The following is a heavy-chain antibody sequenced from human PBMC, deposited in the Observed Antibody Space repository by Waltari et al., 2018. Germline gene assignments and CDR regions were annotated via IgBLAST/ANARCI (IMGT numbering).Heavy chain of an antibody. Sequence: VQLVESGGGLVQPGGSLRLSCAASGFTFNTYWMHWVRPDPGKGPVWVSRISADGTTTNYADSVKGRFTISRDNSKNTLYLQMNSLRVDDTVIYYCARAANTDCWGQGTLVTVSS. J-gene: IGHJ4*02. CDR2: ISADGTTT. CDR3: ARAANTDC. CDR1: GFTFNTYW. V-gene: IGHV3-74*01.